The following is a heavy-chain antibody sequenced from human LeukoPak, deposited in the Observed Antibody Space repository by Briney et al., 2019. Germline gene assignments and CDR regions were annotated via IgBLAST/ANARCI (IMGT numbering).Heavy chain of an antibody. CDR3: TTDDRAETYYYDSSGYPSYDY. D-gene: IGHD3-22*01. J-gene: IGHJ4*02. CDR2: IKSKTDGGTT. V-gene: IGHV3-15*01. CDR1: GFTFSNAW. Sequence: GGSLRLSCAASGFTFSNAWMSWVRQAPGKGLEWVGRIKSKTDGGTTDYAAPVKGRFTISRDDSKNTLYLQMNSLKTEDTAVYYCTTDDRAETYYYDSSGYPSYDYWGQGTLVTVSS.